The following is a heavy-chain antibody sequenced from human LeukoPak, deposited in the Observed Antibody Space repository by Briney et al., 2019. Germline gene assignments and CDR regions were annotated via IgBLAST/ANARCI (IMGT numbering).Heavy chain of an antibody. Sequence: GASVTVSCTTSGYTFTSYFMHWVRQAPGQGLEWMGIINPSDGSTSNAQKFQGRITITRDMSTSTVYMQLSSLRSEDTAVYYCAIDPPGGAFDIWGQGTMVTVSS. CDR1: GYTFTSYF. V-gene: IGHV1-46*01. CDR3: AIDPPGGAFDI. J-gene: IGHJ3*02. D-gene: IGHD3-10*01. CDR2: INPSDGST.